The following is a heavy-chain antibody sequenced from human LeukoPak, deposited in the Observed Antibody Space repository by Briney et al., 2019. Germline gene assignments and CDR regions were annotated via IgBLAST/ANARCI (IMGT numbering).Heavy chain of an antibody. J-gene: IGHJ3*02. V-gene: IGHV1-69*05. CDR2: IIPIFGTA. CDR1: GGTFSSYA. D-gene: IGHD2-15*01. CDR3: ARDSSGALDAFDI. Sequence: SVKVSCKASGGTFSSYAISWVRQAPGQGLEWMGGIIPIFGTANYAQKFQGRVTITTDESTSTAYMELSSLRSEDTAAYYCARDSSGALDAFDIWGQGTMVTVSS.